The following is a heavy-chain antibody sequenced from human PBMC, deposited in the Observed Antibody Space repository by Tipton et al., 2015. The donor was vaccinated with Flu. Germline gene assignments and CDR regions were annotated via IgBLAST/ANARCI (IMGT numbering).Heavy chain of an antibody. D-gene: IGHD3-10*01. J-gene: IGHJ3*02. Sequence: TLSLTCTVSGGSISTSNYYWDWIRQPPGKGLEWIGNIYYSGTTSYNPSLQSRVTISIYTSNNQFSLKLSSVTAADTAVYYCARNLGGGAFDIWGQGTMVTVSS. CDR1: GGSISTSNYY. CDR3: ARNLGGGAFDI. CDR2: IYYSGTT. V-gene: IGHV4-39*07.